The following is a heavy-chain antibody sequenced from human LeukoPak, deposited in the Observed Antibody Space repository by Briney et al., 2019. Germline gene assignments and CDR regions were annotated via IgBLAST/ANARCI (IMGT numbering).Heavy chain of an antibody. CDR3: AKSGGSITMIDWGDYYFDY. CDR2: ISAYNNNT. J-gene: IGHJ4*02. V-gene: IGHV1-18*01. D-gene: IGHD3-22*01. CDR1: GGTFSSYA. Sequence: GSSVKVSCKASGGTFSSYAISWVRRVPGQGLEWMGRISAYNNNTNYAQKLQGRVTMTTDTSTSTAYMELRSLRSDDTAVYYCAKSGGSITMIDWGDYYFDYWGLGTLVTVSS.